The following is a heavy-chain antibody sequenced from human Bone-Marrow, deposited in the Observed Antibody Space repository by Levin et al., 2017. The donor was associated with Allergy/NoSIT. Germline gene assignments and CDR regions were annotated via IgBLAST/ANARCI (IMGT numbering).Heavy chain of an antibody. J-gene: IGHJ4*02. CDR3: ARGLSQVPAAIQPIHPFDY. CDR1: GGSFSGYY. CDR2: INHSGST. Sequence: SETLSLTCAVYGGSFSGYYWSWIRQPPGKGLEWIGEINHSGSTNYNPSLKSRVTISVDTSKNQFSLKLSSVTAADTAVYYCARGLSQVPAAIQPIHPFDYWGQGTLVTVSS. V-gene: IGHV4-34*01. D-gene: IGHD2-2*01.